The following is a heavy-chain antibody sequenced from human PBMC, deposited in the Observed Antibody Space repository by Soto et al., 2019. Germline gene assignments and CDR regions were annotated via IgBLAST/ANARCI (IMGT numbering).Heavy chain of an antibody. V-gene: IGHV3-23*01. J-gene: IGHJ4*02. CDR2: ISGSGGST. CDR3: ANAYCTNGVCYNNYFDY. CDR1: GFTFSSYA. Sequence: EVQLLESGGGLVQPGGSLRLSCAASGFTFSSYAMSWVCQAPGKGLEWVSAISGSGGSTYYADSVKGRFTISRDNSKNTLYLQMNSLRAEDTAVYYCANAYCTNGVCYNNYFDYWGQGTLVTVSS. D-gene: IGHD2-8*01.